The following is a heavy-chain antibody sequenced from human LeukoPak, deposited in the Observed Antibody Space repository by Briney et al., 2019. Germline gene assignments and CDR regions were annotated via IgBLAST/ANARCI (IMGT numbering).Heavy chain of an antibody. CDR2: VNSDGSTT. V-gene: IGHV3-74*01. Sequence: GGSLRLSCAASGFPVSNYWMHWVRQAPGKGLVWVSRVNSDGSTTNYADSVKGRFTISRDNAENTLYMRMNSLRPEDTAVYYCARGYYSSSRFDSWGQGTLVTVSS. J-gene: IGHJ4*02. D-gene: IGHD6-13*01. CDR1: GFPVSNYW. CDR3: ARGYYSSSRFDS.